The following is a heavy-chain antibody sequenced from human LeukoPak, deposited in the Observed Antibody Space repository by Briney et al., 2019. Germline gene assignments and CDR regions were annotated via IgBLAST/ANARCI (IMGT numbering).Heavy chain of an antibody. D-gene: IGHD2/OR15-2a*01. CDR3: ARAGYYGDDAFDL. Sequence: GGSLRLSCAVSGFTICSYWMSWVRQAPGKGLEWVANIRQDGSEKYYVDSVKGRLTISRDNAKNSLYLQMNSLRAEDTGIYYVARAGYYGDDAFDLWGQGTMVTVSS. V-gene: IGHV3-7*01. J-gene: IGHJ3*01. CDR2: IRQDGSEK. CDR1: GFTICSYW.